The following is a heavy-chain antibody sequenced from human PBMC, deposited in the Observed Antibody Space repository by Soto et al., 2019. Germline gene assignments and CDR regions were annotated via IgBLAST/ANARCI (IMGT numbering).Heavy chain of an antibody. CDR2: VSAYNRNT. J-gene: IGHJ4*02. Sequence: QVQLVQSGAEVKKPGASVKVSCKGSGYTFSNYGITWVRQAPGQGLEWMGWVSAYNRNTNYAQKFEDRVTMTTDTSTSTAYMELRSLRSDDTAVYYCAREMQWEPLPYWGQGTLLIVS. V-gene: IGHV1-18*01. D-gene: IGHD1-26*01. CDR3: AREMQWEPLPY. CDR1: GYTFSNYG.